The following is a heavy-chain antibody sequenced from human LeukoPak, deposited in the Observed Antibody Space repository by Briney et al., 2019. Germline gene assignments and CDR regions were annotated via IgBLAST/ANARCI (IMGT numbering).Heavy chain of an antibody. CDR2: ISGSGGST. Sequence: GGSLRLSCAASGFTFSGYAMSWVRQAPGKGLEWVSAISGSGGSTYYADSVKGRFTISRDNSKNTLYLPMNSLRAEDKAAYYCARLDIVVVPAANFDYWGQGTLVTVSS. D-gene: IGHD2-2*03. J-gene: IGHJ4*02. CDR1: GFTFSGYA. V-gene: IGHV3-23*01. CDR3: ARLDIVVVPAANFDY.